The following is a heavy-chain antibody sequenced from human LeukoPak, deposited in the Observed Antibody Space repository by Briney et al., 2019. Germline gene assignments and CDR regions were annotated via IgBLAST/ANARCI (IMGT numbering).Heavy chain of an antibody. D-gene: IGHD6-19*01. CDR3: AREEDNTGCYRLVY. Sequence: GGSLRLSCAASGFTLSSSYMSWVRQAPGKGREWVSVIYSDGSTYYAESVKGRFTISRDNSKNTLDLQMNSLRAEDTAVYHCAREEDNTGCYRLVYWGEGTLVTVSS. CDR1: GFTLSSSY. J-gene: IGHJ4*02. CDR2: IYSDGST. V-gene: IGHV3-66*01.